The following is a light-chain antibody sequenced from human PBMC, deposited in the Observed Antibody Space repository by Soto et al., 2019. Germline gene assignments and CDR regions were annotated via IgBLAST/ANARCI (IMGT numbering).Light chain of an antibody. Sequence: SVLTQPASVSGSPGQSITISCTGTSSDIGAYNSVSWYQQHPGKAPKLIVFQVSFRPSAVSDRFSGSKSDNTASLTISGLQSDDEADYYCCSFVDTGSYLFGSGTKVTFL. CDR2: QVS. CDR3: CSFVDTGSYL. J-gene: IGLJ1*01. V-gene: IGLV2-14*01. CDR1: SSDIGAYNS.